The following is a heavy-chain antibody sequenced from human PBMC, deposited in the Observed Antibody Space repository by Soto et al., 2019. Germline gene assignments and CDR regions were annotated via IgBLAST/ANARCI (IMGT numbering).Heavy chain of an antibody. CDR1: GGTFSSYT. CDR2: IIPILGIA. D-gene: IGHD2-8*01. J-gene: IGHJ5*02. V-gene: IGHV1-69*02. CDR3: ASSHCTNGVCYSWFDP. Sequence: QVQLVQSGAEVKKPGSSVKVSCKASGGTFSSYTISWVRQAPGQGLEWMGRIIPILGIANYAQKFQGRVTNTADKSTSTAYMELSSLRSEDTAVYYCASSHCTNGVCYSWFDPWGQGTLVTVSS.